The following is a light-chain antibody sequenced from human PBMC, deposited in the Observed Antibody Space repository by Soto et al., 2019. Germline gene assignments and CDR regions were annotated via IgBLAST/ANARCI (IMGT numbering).Light chain of an antibody. CDR3: KQYGTTPT. Sequence: EIVLTQSPGTLSLFPGERATLSCRASQSLITRYLTWYHQKPGQAPRLLIYGASSRATCIPDRFNGSESGTDFTPTIRTLETKDFEVYSCKQYGTTPTFGQGTRLEIK. CDR1: QSLITRY. V-gene: IGKV3-20*01. CDR2: GAS. J-gene: IGKJ5*01.